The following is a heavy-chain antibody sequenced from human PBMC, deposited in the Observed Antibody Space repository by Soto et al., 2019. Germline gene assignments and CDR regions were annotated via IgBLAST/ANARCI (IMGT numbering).Heavy chain of an antibody. CDR3: AKGAMVVAATPYYYYMDV. CDR1: GFTFSNYA. D-gene: IGHD2-15*01. CDR2: ISGPGGAT. J-gene: IGHJ6*03. V-gene: IGHV3-23*01. Sequence: LRLSCAASGFTFSNYAMSWVRQAPGKGLEWVSIISGPGGATSSADSVKGRFTISRDNSKNTLYLQMNSLRAEDTAVYYCAKGAMVVAATPYYYYMDVWGKGTTVTVSS.